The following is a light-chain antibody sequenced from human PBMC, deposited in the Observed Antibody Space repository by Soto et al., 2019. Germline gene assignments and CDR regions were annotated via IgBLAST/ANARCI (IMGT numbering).Light chain of an antibody. J-gene: IGKJ1*01. CDR3: QQYNDYSAWT. CDR2: GAT. V-gene: IGKV1-39*01. Sequence: DIQMTQSPSSLSASVGDRVIIACRASQSINIYLNWYQQKPGKAPKLLIYGATSLQSGVPSRFSADGSGTEFTLTISSLRPDDFATYYCQQYNDYSAWTFGQGTKVDIK. CDR1: QSINIY.